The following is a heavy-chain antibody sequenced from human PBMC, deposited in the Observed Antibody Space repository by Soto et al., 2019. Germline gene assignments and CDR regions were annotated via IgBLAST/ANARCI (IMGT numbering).Heavy chain of an antibody. CDR2: ISGSGGST. V-gene: IGHV3-23*01. D-gene: IGHD2-15*01. J-gene: IGHJ4*02. Sequence: PGGSLRLSCAASGFTFSSYAMSWVRQAPGKGLEWVSAISGSGGSTYYADSVKGRFTISRDNSKNTLYLQMNSLRAEDTAVYYCAKVGIFCKGCSCYLQLYDYSSQGTLVTVSS. CDR3: AKVGIFCKGCSCYLQLYDY. CDR1: GFTFSSYA.